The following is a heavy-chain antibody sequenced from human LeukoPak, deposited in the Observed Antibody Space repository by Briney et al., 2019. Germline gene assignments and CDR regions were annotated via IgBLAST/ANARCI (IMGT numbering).Heavy chain of an antibody. Sequence: GGSLRLSCAASGFTFSSYWMSWVRQAPGKGLEWVANIKQDGSGKYYVDSVKGRFTISRDNAKNTLYLQMNSLRAEDTAVYYCARAPIVGVFDPWGQGTLVTVSS. V-gene: IGHV3-7*01. D-gene: IGHD3-3*01. CDR1: GFTFSSYW. CDR2: IKQDGSGK. J-gene: IGHJ5*02. CDR3: ARAPIVGVFDP.